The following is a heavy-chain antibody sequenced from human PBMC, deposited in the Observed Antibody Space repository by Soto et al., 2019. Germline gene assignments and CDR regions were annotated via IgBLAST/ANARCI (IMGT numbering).Heavy chain of an antibody. J-gene: IGHJ4*02. CDR3: VKGGASYTSCWYAN. D-gene: IGHD6-13*01. Sequence: DVQLLESGGGLVQPGGSLTLSCAASGFTISNYAMHWVRQSPGKGLEWVSTIKDGGESTFYLDSVRGRFTISRDNSKDTLYLQMTSLRVEDTALYPCVKGGASYTSCWYANWGQGIVVTVSS. CDR2: IKDGGEST. CDR1: GFTISNYA. V-gene: IGHV3-23*01.